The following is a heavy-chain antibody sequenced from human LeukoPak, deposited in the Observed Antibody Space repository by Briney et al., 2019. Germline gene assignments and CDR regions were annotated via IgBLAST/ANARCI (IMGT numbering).Heavy chain of an antibody. CDR1: GFTFSSYS. V-gene: IGHV3-21*04. CDR3: AKDLVSYCSGGSCHRSGGFDP. Sequence: GGSLRLSCAASGFTFSSYSMNWVRQAPGKGLEWVSSISSSGSYIYYADSVKGRFTISRDNSKNTLYLQMNSLRAEDTAVYYCAKDLVSYCSGGSCHRSGGFDPWGQGTLVTVSS. CDR2: ISSSGSYI. J-gene: IGHJ5*02. D-gene: IGHD2-15*01.